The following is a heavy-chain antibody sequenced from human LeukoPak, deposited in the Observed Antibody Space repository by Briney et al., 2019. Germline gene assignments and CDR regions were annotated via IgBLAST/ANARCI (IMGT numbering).Heavy chain of an antibody. CDR2: ISYDGSNK. CDR3: ATNPDDYGDYRAPDY. J-gene: IGHJ4*02. V-gene: IGHV3-30*03. CDR1: GFTFSSYG. Sequence: GGSLRLSCAASGFTFSSYGMHWVRQAPGKGLEWVAVISYDGSNKYYADSVKGRFTISRDNSKNTLYLQMNSLRAEDTAVYYCATNPDDYGDYRAPDYWGQGPLVTVSS. D-gene: IGHD4-17*01.